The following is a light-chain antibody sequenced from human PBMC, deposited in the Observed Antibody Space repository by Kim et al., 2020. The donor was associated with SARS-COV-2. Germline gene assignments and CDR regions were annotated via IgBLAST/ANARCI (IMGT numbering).Light chain of an antibody. Sequence: DVVMTQSPLSLPVTLGQPASISCRSSQSLVHSDGNTYLNWFQQRPGQSPRRLIYKVSNRDSGVPDRCSGSGSVTDFTLKISRVEGEDVGVYYCMQGTNWGWTFGQGTKVEIK. J-gene: IGKJ1*01. CDR1: QSLVHSDGNTY. V-gene: IGKV2-30*02. CDR2: KVS. CDR3: MQGTNWGWT.